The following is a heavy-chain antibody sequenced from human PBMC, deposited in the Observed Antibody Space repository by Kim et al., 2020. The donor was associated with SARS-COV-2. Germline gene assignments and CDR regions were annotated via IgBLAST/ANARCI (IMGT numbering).Heavy chain of an antibody. J-gene: IGHJ3*02. CDR3: TRIPGTPFAFWDAFD. Sequence: GGSLRLSCAASGFTFSDSPMHWVRQASGKGLEWVGRIRSKANSYATAYAASVRGRFIISRDDSKNTAYLQMNSLKTDDTAVYYCTRIPGTPFAFWDAFD. CDR1: GFTFSDSP. D-gene: IGHD1-1*01. V-gene: IGHV3-73*01. CDR2: IRSKANSYAT.